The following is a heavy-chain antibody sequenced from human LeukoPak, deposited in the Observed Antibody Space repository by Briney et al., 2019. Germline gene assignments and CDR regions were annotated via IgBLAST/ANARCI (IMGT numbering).Heavy chain of an antibody. D-gene: IGHD3-10*01. J-gene: IGHJ3*02. Sequence: GESLKISCKGSGYSFTSYWIGWVRQMPGKGLEWMGWINPNSGGTNYAQKFQGRVTMTRDTSISTAYMELSRLRSDDTAVYYCARAPRVRGVRASDAFDIWGQGTMVTVSS. V-gene: IGHV1-2*02. CDR1: GYSFTSYW. CDR3: ARAPRVRGVRASDAFDI. CDR2: INPNSGGT.